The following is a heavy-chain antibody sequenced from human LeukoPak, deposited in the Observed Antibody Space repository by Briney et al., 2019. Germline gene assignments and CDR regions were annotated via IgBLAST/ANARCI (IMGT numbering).Heavy chain of an antibody. D-gene: IGHD4-23*01. V-gene: IGHV4-39*07. CDR3: ASPRAWGVYGGNSGDYFDY. CDR1: GGSISSSSYD. CDR2: IYYSGST. Sequence: PSDTLSLTCTVSGGSISSSSYDWGWIRQPPGKGLEWFGSIYYSGSTYYNPSLKSRVTISVDTSKNQFSLTLSSVTAADTAVYYCASPRAWGVYGGNSGDYFDYWGQGTLVTVSS. J-gene: IGHJ4*02.